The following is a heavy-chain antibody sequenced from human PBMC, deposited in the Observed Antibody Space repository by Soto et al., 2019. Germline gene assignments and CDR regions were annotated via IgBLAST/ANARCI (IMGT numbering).Heavy chain of an antibody. D-gene: IGHD6-19*01. CDR2: IKQDGSDK. Sequence: EVQVVESGGGLVQPGGSLRLSCAASGFTFSSYWMSWVRQAPGKVLEWVANIKQDGSDKYYVDSLMGRFTVSRDNAKNSVYLQMNSLRVEDTAVYYCASGRYSAGWYPDYFDSWGQGTLVTVSS. J-gene: IGHJ4*02. CDR1: GFTFSSYW. CDR3: ASGRYSAGWYPDYFDS. V-gene: IGHV3-7*03.